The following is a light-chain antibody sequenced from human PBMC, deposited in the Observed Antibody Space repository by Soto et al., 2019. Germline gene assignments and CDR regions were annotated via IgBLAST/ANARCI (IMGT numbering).Light chain of an antibody. CDR2: GNN. V-gene: IGLV1-40*01. J-gene: IGLJ1*01. CDR3: QSYDSSLSGYV. Sequence: QSVLTQPPSVSGAPGQRVTISCTGSSSNIGAGYDVHWFQQLPGTAPNLLIYGNNNRPSGVPVRFSGSKSGTSASLAITGLQAEDEADYYCQSYDSSLSGYVFGTGTKVTVL. CDR1: SSNIGAGYD.